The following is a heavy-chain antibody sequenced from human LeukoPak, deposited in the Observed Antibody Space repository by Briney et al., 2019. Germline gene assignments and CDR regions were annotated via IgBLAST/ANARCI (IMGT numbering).Heavy chain of an antibody. D-gene: IGHD3-22*01. J-gene: IGHJ4*02. V-gene: IGHV3-48*03. CDR1: GFTFSSYE. CDR2: ISSSGSTI. CDR3: AREPPPPYYYDSSGYPTDY. Sequence: GGSLRLSCAASGFTFSSYEMNWVRQAPGKGLEWVSYISSSGSTIYYADSVKGRFTISRDNAKNSLYLQMNSLRAEDTAGYYCAREPPPPYYYDSSGYPTDYWGQGTLVTVSS.